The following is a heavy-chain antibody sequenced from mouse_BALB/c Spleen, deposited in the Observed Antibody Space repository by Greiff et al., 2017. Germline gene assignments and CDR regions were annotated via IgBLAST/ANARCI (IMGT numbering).Heavy chain of an antibody. CDR2: ISDGGSYT. V-gene: IGHV5-4*02. CDR1: GFTFSDYY. D-gene: IGHD2-1*01. J-gene: IGHJ3*01. Sequence: VQLKQSGGGLVKPGGSLKLSCAASGFTFSDYYMYWVRQTPEKRLEWVATISDGGSYTYYPDSVKGRFTISRDNAKNNLYLQMSSLKSEDTAMYYCARGFYYGNSWFAYWGQGTLVTVSA. CDR3: ARGFYYGNSWFAY.